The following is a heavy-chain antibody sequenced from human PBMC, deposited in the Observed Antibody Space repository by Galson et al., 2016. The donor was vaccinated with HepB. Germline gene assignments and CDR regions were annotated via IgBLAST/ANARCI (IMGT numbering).Heavy chain of an antibody. D-gene: IGHD1-1*01. CDR2: ISTRRTT. J-gene: IGHJ4*02. CDR1: GFVFSNFG. CDR3: AKERLVRRIFDH. Sequence: SLRLSCAASGFVFSNFGLSWVRQAPGKGLEWVASISTRRTTYYSDSVQGRFTISRYNSNNTLYLQMNGLRAEDTDVYYCAKERLVRRIFDHWGQGTLLTVSS. V-gene: IGHV3-23*01.